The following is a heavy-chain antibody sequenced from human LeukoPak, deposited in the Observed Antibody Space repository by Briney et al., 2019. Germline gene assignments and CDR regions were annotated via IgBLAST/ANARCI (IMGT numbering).Heavy chain of an antibody. CDR2: ISGSGGST. CDR1: GFTFSSYA. V-gene: IGHV3-23*01. J-gene: IGHJ4*02. D-gene: IGHD2-2*01. CDR3: TKDHTLYCSSTSCYAPSFDY. Sequence: PGGSLRLSCAASGFTFSSYAMSWVRQAPGKGLEWVSGISGSGGSTYYAASVKGRFTISRDNYKNTLYLQMNSLRAEDTAVYYCTKDHTLYCSSTSCYAPSFDYWGQGTLVTVSS.